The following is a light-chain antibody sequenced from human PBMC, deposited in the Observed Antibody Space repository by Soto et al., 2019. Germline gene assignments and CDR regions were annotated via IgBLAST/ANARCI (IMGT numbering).Light chain of an antibody. V-gene: IGKV3-15*01. CDR3: QQFNNWRT. CDR1: QSVSNN. J-gene: IGKJ1*01. CDR2: GAS. Sequence: EIVMTQSPATLSVSPGERATLSCRASQSVSNNLAWYQKKPGQAPRLLIYGASTRATGIPARFSGSGSGTEFTLTIGSLQSEDFAFYYCQQFNNWRTFGLGTWVDIK.